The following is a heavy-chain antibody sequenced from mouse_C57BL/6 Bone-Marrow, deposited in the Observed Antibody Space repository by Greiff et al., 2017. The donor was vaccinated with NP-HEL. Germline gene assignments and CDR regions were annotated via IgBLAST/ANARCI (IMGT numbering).Heavy chain of an antibody. CDR2: FYPGSGSI. D-gene: IGHD1-1*01. CDR3: ARHGDYFGSSYGYFDV. CDR1: GYTFTEYT. J-gene: IGHJ1*03. Sequence: VQLQQSGAELVKPGASVKLSCKASGYTFTEYTIHWVKQRSGQGLEWIGWFYPGSGSIKYNEKFKDKATLTAGQSSSTVYMDLSRLTSEDSAVYFGARHGDYFGSSYGYFDVWGTGTTVTVSS. V-gene: IGHV1-62-2*01.